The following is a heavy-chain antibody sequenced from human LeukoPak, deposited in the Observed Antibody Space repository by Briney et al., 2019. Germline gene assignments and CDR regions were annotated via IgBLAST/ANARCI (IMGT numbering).Heavy chain of an antibody. CDR2: ITASSTAI. CDR3: ARDVEYYYGSGSYYNDY. CDR1: GFTFNTYT. Sequence: GGSLRLSCAASGFTFNTYTMNWVRQAPGKGLEWVSSITASSTAIYSADSVKGRFTISRDNAKNSLYLQMNSLRAEDTAVYYCARDVEYYYGSGSYYNDYWGQGTLVTVSS. J-gene: IGHJ4*02. D-gene: IGHD3-10*01. V-gene: IGHV3-21*01.